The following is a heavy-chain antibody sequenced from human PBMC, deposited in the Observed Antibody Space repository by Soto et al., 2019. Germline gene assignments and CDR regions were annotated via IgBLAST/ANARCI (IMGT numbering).Heavy chain of an antibody. CDR2: INAGDSYI. CDR1: GFSFTTYW. J-gene: IGHJ4*02. Sequence: PGESLKISCKGSGFSFTTYWISWVRQLPGTGLEWMGRINAGDSYIYYNPSFQGHVTISASKSSNTAYLNWSSLKASDTAIYYCARHAHADGYTDLDFWGQGTLVTVSS. D-gene: IGHD5-18*01. V-gene: IGHV5-10-1*01. CDR3: ARHAHADGYTDLDF.